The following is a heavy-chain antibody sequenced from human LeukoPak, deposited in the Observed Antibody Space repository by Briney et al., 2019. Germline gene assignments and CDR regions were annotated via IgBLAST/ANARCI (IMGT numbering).Heavy chain of an antibody. CDR3: ARDRDSSGYYLGWFDP. J-gene: IGHJ5*02. CDR1: GYTFTGYY. V-gene: IGHV1-2*02. Sequence: ASVKVSCKASGYTFTGYYMHWVRQAPGQGLEWMEWINPNSGGTNYAQKFQGRVTMIRDTSISTAYMELSRLRSDDTAVYYCARDRDSSGYYLGWFDPWGQGTLVTVSS. CDR2: INPNSGGT. D-gene: IGHD3-22*01.